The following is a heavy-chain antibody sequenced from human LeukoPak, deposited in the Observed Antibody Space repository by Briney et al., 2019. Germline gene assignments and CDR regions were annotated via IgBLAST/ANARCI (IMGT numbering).Heavy chain of an antibody. CDR2: IYYTGST. J-gene: IGHJ6*02. Sequence: SETLSLTCTVSGGSISGYYWSWIRQPPGKGLEWIGYIYYTGSTNYNPSLKSRVTISVDTSKNQFSLKLTSVTAADTAVYYCARTTVTPPDYYYYGMDDWGQGTTVTVSS. CDR3: ARTTVTPPDYYYYGMDD. V-gene: IGHV4-59*01. CDR1: GGSISGYY. D-gene: IGHD4-17*01.